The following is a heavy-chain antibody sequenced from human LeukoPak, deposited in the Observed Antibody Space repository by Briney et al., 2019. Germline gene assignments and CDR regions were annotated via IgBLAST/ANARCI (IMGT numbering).Heavy chain of an antibody. CDR3: ARGGSSGYYTFDY. V-gene: IGHV1-69*05. Sequence: SVKVSCKASGGTFSSYAIGWVRQAPGQGLEWMGGIIPIFGTANYAQKFQGRVTITTDESTSTAYMELSSLRSEDTAVYYCARGGSSGYYTFDYWGQGTLVTVSS. CDR1: GGTFSSYA. J-gene: IGHJ4*02. CDR2: IIPIFGTA. D-gene: IGHD3-3*01.